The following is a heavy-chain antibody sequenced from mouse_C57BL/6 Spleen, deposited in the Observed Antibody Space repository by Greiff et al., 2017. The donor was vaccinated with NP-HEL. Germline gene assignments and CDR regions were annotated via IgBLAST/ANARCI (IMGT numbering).Heavy chain of an antibody. V-gene: IGHV1-81*01. CDR2: IYPRSGNT. D-gene: IGHD6-1*01. Sequence: QVQLQQSGAELARPGASVKLSCKASGYTFTSYGISWVKQRTGQGLEWIGEIYPRSGNTYYNEKFKGKATLTADKSSSTAYMELRSLTSEDSAVYFCARPLWARFAYWGQGTLVTVSA. CDR3: ARPLWARFAY. J-gene: IGHJ3*01. CDR1: GYTFTSYG.